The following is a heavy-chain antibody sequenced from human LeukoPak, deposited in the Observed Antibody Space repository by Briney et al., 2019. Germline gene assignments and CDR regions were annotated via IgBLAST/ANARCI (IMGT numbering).Heavy chain of an antibody. CDR2: IVVGSGNT. Sequence: GTSVKVSCKASGFTFTSSAVQWVRQARGRRLEWIGWIVVGSGNTNYAQMFQGRVTITRDMSTSTAYMELSSLRSEDTAVYYCAAPSWIQLDYWGQGTLVTVSS. V-gene: IGHV1-58*01. D-gene: IGHD5-18*01. J-gene: IGHJ4*02. CDR3: AAPSWIQLDY. CDR1: GFTFTSSA.